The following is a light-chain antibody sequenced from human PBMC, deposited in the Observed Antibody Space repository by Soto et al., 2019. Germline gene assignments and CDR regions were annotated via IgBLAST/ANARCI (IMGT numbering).Light chain of an antibody. Sequence: EIVCTQSPATLSLSPGDRSTLSCRASQSVSSYLAWYQQKPGQAPRLLIYDASNRATGIPARFSGSGSGTDFTLTISRLEPEDFAVYYCQQRSNWVSFGGGTKVEIK. V-gene: IGKV3-11*01. CDR1: QSVSSY. J-gene: IGKJ4*01. CDR2: DAS. CDR3: QQRSNWVS.